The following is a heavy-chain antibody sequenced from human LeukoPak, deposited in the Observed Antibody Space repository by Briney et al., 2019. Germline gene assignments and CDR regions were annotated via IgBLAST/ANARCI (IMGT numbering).Heavy chain of an antibody. D-gene: IGHD6-19*01. CDR2: ISGSGGTT. CDR3: ARGTPSSSGWLYYGMDV. V-gene: IGHV3-23*01. CDR1: GFPFSSYA. J-gene: IGHJ6*02. Sequence: PGGSLRLSCAASGFPFSSYAMTWVRQAPGKGLEWVSTISGSGGTTYYADSVKGRFTISRDKSKNTLYLQMNSLRAEDTAVYYCARGTPSSSGWLYYGMDVWGQGTTVTVSS.